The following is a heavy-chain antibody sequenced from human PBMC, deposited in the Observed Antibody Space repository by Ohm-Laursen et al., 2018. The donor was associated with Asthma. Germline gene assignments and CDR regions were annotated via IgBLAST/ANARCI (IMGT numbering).Heavy chain of an antibody. D-gene: IGHD5-12*01. CDR1: GFTFRSYA. V-gene: IGHV3-30-3*02. CDR2: GGSYYDGGLK. CDR3: AKLPVQSGYDYLYFDF. J-gene: IGHJ4*02. Sequence: SLRLSCTASGFTFRSYAMHWVRQAPGKGLEWVAVGGSYYDGGLKYYADSVNGRFTVSRDNSKSTLYLQMNSLRAEDTAVYYCAKLPVQSGYDYLYFDFWGQGTLVTVSS.